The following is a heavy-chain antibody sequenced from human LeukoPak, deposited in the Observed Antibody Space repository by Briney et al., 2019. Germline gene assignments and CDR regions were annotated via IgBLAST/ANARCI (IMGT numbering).Heavy chain of an antibody. J-gene: IGHJ6*03. D-gene: IGHD4-11*01. V-gene: IGHV3-48*03. Sequence: GGSLRLSCAASGFTFSSYEMNWVRQAPGKGLEWVSYISSSGSTTYYADSVKGRFTISRDNAKNSLYLQMNSLRAEDTAVYYCARDQVKGMNYYYYMDVWGKGTTVTVSS. CDR2: ISSSGSTT. CDR1: GFTFSSYE. CDR3: ARDQVKGMNYYYYMDV.